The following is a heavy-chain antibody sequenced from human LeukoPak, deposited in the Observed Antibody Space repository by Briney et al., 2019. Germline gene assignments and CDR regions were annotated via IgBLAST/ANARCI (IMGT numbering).Heavy chain of an antibody. CDR2: ISSSSSYI. CDR1: GFTFSSYS. J-gene: IGHJ3*02. V-gene: IGHV3-21*01. Sequence: GGSLRLSXAASGFTFSSYSMNWVRQAPGKGLEWVSSISSSSSYIYYADTVKGRFTISRDNAKNPLYLQMNSLRAEDTAVYYCARSRYCSSTSCPDAFDIWGQGTMVTVSS. D-gene: IGHD2-2*01. CDR3: ARSRYCSSTSCPDAFDI.